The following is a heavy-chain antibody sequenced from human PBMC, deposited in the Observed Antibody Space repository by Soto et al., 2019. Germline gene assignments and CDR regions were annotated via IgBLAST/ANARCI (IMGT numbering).Heavy chain of an antibody. CDR2: IYYSGST. CDR3: ARMTTVTKYYYGMDV. V-gene: IGHV4-59*01. Sequence: SETLSLTCTVSGGSISSYYWSWIRQPPGKGLEWIGYIYYSGSTNYNPSLKSRVTISVDTSKNQFSLKLSSVTAADTAVYYCARMTTVTKYYYGMDVWGQGTTVTVSS. J-gene: IGHJ6*02. CDR1: GGSISSYY. D-gene: IGHD4-4*01.